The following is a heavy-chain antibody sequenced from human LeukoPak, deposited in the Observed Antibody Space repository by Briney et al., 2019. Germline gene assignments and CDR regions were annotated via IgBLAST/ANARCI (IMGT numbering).Heavy chain of an antibody. D-gene: IGHD3-10*01. J-gene: IGHJ4*02. CDR1: GYTLTELS. V-gene: IGHV1-24*01. CDR2: LDPEDGET. CDR3: ATAHPVAGYDY. Sequence: ASVKVSCKVSGYTLTELSMHWVRQAPGKGLEWMGGLDPEDGETIYAQKFQGRVTMTGDTSTDTAYMELSSLRSEDTAVYYCATAHPVAGYDYWGQGTLVTVSS.